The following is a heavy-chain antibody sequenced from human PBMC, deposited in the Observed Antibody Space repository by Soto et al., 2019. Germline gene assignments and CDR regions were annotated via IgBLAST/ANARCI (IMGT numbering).Heavy chain of an antibody. Sequence: GGSLRLSCAASGLTYSSYTMSWVRQAPGQGLEWVTAISGSGGNTYYADSAKGRFTISRDNSKNMLYLQMNSLRVEDSAVYYCARSVILTGGSYKGLIRLHYFDTWGPGTLVTVSS. D-gene: IGHD3-9*01. CDR2: ISGSGGNT. V-gene: IGHV3-23*01. CDR1: GLTYSSYT. CDR3: ARSVILTGGSYKGLIRLHYFDT. J-gene: IGHJ4*02.